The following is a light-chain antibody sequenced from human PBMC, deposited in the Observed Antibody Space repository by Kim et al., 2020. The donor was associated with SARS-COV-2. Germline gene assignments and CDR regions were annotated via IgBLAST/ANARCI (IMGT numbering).Light chain of an antibody. CDR2: DVS. V-gene: IGLV2-14*01. CDR3: SSYTSSSTVMV. CDR1: SSDVGGYNY. J-gene: IGLJ2*01. Sequence: SALTQPASVSGSPGQSITISCTGTSSDVGGYNYVSWYQQHPGKAPKLMIYDVSKRPSGVSNRFSGSKSGNTASLTISGLQAEDEADYYCSSYTSSSTVMVFGGGTQLTVL.